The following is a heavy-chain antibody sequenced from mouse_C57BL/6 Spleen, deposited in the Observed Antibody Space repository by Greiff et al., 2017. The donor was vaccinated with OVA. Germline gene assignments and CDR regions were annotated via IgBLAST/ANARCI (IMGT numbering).Heavy chain of an antibody. Sequence: QVQLKESGAELARPGASVKLSCKASGYTFTSYGISWVKQRTGQGLEWIGEIYPRSGNTYYNEKFKGKATLTADKSSSTAYMELRSLTSEDSAVYFCARGGYYYGSSYWYFDVWGTGTTVTVSS. CDR3: ARGGYYYGSSYWYFDV. D-gene: IGHD1-1*01. J-gene: IGHJ1*03. CDR2: IYPRSGNT. CDR1: GYTFTSYG. V-gene: IGHV1-81*01.